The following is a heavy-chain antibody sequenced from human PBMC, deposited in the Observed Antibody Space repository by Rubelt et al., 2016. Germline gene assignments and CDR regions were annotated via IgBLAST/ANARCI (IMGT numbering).Heavy chain of an antibody. CDR1: GGSISSYY. CDR2: IYYTGST. V-gene: IGHV4-59*12. D-gene: IGHD2-2*02. Sequence: QVQLQESGPGLVKPSETLSLTCTVSGGSISSYYWSWIRQPPGKGLEWIGYIYYTGSTTYNPSLKSRVAISVDTSKNQFSLKLNSVTAADPALYYCARSTSGFGRGAINVWGQGTTVTVSS. J-gene: IGHJ6*02. CDR3: ARSTSGFGRGAINV.